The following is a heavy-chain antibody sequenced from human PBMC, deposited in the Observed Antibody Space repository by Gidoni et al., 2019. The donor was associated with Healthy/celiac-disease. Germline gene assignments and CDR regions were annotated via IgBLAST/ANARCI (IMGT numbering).Heavy chain of an antibody. CDR3: AKGEAAGIYYYYYGMDV. V-gene: IGHV3-9*01. J-gene: IGHJ6*02. Sequence: EVQLVESGGGLVQPGRSLRLSCAASGLTFDDYAMHWVRQAPGKGLECVSGISWNSGSIGYADSVKGRFTISRDNAKNSLYLQMNSLRAEDTALYYCAKGEAAGIYYYYYGMDVWGQGTTVTVSS. D-gene: IGHD6-13*01. CDR1: GLTFDDYA. CDR2: ISWNSGSI.